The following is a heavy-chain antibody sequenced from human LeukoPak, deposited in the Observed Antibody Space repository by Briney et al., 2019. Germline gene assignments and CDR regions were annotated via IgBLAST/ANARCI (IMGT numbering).Heavy chain of an antibody. J-gene: IGHJ4*02. Sequence: SETLSLTCAVYGGSFSGYYWSWIRQPPGKGLEWIGEINHSGSTNYNPSLKSRVTMSVDTSKNQFSLKLSSVTAADTAVYYCARVAVNSYYYGSGSYYAGYYFDYWGQGTLVTVSS. CDR3: ARVAVNSYYYGSGSYYAGYYFDY. D-gene: IGHD3-10*01. V-gene: IGHV4-34*01. CDR1: GGSFSGYY. CDR2: INHSGST.